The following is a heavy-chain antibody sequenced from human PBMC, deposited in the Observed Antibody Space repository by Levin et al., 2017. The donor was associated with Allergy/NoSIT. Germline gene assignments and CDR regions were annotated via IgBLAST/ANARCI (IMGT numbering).Heavy chain of an antibody. CDR1: GGSFSGYY. D-gene: IGHD2-15*01. CDR3: ARGRGYCSGGSCYLTVGYYFDY. CDR2: INHSGST. V-gene: IGHV4-34*01. Sequence: SETLSLTCAVYGGSFSGYYWSWIRQPPGKGLEWIGEINHSGSTNYNPSLKSRVTISVDTSKNQFSLKLSSVTAADTAVYYCARGRGYCSGGSCYLTVGYYFDYWGQGTLVTVSS. J-gene: IGHJ4*02.